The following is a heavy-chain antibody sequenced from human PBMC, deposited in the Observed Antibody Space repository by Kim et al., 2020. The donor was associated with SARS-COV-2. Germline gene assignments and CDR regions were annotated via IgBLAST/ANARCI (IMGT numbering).Heavy chain of an antibody. V-gene: IGHV1-18*01. D-gene: IGHD3-22*01. CDR1: GYTFTSYG. Sequence: ASVKVSCKASGYTFTSYGISWVRQAPGQRLEWMGWISAYNGNTNYAQKLQGRVTMTTDTSTSTAYMELRSLRSDDTAVYYCARSYDSSGYYGYYFDYWGQGTLVTVSS. CDR3: ARSYDSSGYYGYYFDY. CDR2: ISAYNGNT. J-gene: IGHJ4*02.